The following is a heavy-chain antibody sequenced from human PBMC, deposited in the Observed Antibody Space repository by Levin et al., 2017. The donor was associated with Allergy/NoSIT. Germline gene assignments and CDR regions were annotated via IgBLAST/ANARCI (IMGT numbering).Heavy chain of an antibody. CDR3: AKRKAAISDRGNYAMDV. Sequence: GESLKISCAASGFTFTTYAMSWVRQAPGKGLEWVSDISYSGGSTYYADSVKGRFTISRDNSKNTLYLQMNSLRAEDTAVYYCAKRKAAISDRGNYAMDVWGQGTTVTVSS. J-gene: IGHJ6*02. D-gene: IGHD2-2*02. CDR1: GFTFTTYA. CDR2: ISYSGGST. V-gene: IGHV3-23*01.